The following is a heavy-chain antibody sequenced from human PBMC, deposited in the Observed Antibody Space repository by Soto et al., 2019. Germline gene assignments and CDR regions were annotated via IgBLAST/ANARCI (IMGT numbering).Heavy chain of an antibody. V-gene: IGHV4-30-4*01. CDR2: TYYSGST. J-gene: IGHJ6*02. Sequence: SETLSLTCTVSGGSISSGDYYWSWIRQPPGKGLEWIGYTYYSGSTYYNPSLKSRVTISVDTSKNQFSLKLSSVTAADTAVYYCARGLLYYYDSSGSPPRYYYYGMDVWGQGTTVTVSS. D-gene: IGHD3-22*01. CDR1: GGSISSGDYY. CDR3: ARGLLYYYDSSGSPPRYYYYGMDV.